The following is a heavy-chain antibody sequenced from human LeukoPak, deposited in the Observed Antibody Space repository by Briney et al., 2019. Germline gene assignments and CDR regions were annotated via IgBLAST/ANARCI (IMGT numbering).Heavy chain of an antibody. CDR1: GFTFSSYA. V-gene: IGHV3-30*04. Sequence: GESLRLSCAASGFTFSSYAMHWVRQAPGKGLEWVAVISYDGSNKYYADSVKGRFTISRDNSKNTLYLQMNSLRAEDTAVYYCARDFAYGPFYYYYYGMDVWGQGTTVTVSS. CDR2: ISYDGSNK. J-gene: IGHJ6*02. D-gene: IGHD4-17*01. CDR3: ARDFAYGPFYYYYYGMDV.